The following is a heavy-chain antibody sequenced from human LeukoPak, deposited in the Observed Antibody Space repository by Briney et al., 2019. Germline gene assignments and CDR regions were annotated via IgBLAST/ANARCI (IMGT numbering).Heavy chain of an antibody. CDR1: GGTFSSYA. J-gene: IGHJ6*03. CDR2: IIPIFGTA. D-gene: IGHD5-24*01. CDR3: ASSKLREGYGVNYYYYYMDV. V-gene: IGHV1-69*01. Sequence: SVKVSCKASGGTFSSYAISGVRQAPGQGLEWMGGIIPIFGTANYAQKFQGRVTITADEYTSTAYMELSSLRSEDTAVYYCASSKLREGYGVNYYYYYMDVWGKGPTVTVSS.